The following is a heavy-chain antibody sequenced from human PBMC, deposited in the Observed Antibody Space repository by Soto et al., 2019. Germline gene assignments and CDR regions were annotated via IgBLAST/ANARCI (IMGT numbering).Heavy chain of an antibody. CDR3: ARDYSSSWYRWFNP. J-gene: IGHJ5*02. Sequence: QVQLVQSGAEVKKPGASVKVSCKASGYTFTTYGISWVRQAPGQGLEWMGWISAYNGNTNYAQKVQGRVTMTTDTSTSTAYMELRSLRSDDTAVSYCARDYSSSWYRWFNPWGQGTLVTVSS. V-gene: IGHV1-18*01. D-gene: IGHD6-13*01. CDR2: ISAYNGNT. CDR1: GYTFTTYG.